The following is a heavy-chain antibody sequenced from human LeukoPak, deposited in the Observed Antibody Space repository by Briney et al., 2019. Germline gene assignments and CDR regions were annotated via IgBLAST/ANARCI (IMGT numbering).Heavy chain of an antibody. CDR2: IYPGNSNT. Sequence: GEALKIPCKGAGYSFTSYWIGWVRHMPRKDLEWMGIIYPGNSNTRYSPSFQGQVTISADKSISTAYLQWSSLKASDTAMYYCARRQAVATLGEFDYWGQGTLVTVSS. CDR3: ARRQAVATLGEFDY. J-gene: IGHJ4*02. D-gene: IGHD5-12*01. CDR1: GYSFTSYW. V-gene: IGHV5-51*01.